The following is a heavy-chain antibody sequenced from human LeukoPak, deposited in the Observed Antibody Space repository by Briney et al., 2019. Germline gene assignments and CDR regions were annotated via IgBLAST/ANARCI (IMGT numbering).Heavy chain of an antibody. Sequence: GGSLRLSCAASGFTFNNYTMNWVRQAPGKGLEWVSSISRSSTYIYYADSVKGRFTISRDNSQNTLYLQMNSLRADDTAMYYCARALDGSFDYWGQGTLVTVSS. CDR1: GFTFNNYT. CDR3: ARALDGSFDY. D-gene: IGHD3-10*01. J-gene: IGHJ4*02. V-gene: IGHV3-21*04. CDR2: ISRSSTYI.